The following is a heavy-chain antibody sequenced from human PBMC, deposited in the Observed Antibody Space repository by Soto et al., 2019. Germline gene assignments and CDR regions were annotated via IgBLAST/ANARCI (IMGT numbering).Heavy chain of an antibody. CDR2: IYYSGST. D-gene: IGHD6-19*01. J-gene: IGHJ4*02. V-gene: IGHV4-59*01. CDR3: ASHYRRRGWEWATEPLFAY. Sequence: SETMSHKCSVAGGSISSYYWSWIRKHPGKGLEWIGYIYYSGSTNYNPSLKSRVTISVDTSKNQFSLKLSSVTAADTAVYYCASHYRRRGWEWATEPLFAYWGQGTRVTVSS. CDR1: GGSISSYY.